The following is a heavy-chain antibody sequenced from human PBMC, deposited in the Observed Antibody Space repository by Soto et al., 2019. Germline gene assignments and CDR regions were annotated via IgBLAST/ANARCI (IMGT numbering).Heavy chain of an antibody. CDR3: ATLPPRIVVMTLPFPS. Sequence: SETLSLTCVVSGDSICSTHWWTWVRETPGKGLEWIGEIYHTGSTKYNPSLKNRVTISVDKSNNEFSLNLKSVTAADTAVYYCATLPPRIVVMTLPFPSWGQVTLVTVS. CDR1: GDSICSTHW. V-gene: IGHV4-4*02. J-gene: IGHJ1*01. CDR2: IYHTGST. D-gene: IGHD2-21*02.